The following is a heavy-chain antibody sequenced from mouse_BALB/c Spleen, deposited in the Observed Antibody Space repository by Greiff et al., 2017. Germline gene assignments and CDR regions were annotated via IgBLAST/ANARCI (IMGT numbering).Heavy chain of an antibody. CDR3: ARGDDYDGAWFAY. CDR1: GFTFSSYA. V-gene: IGHV5-6-5*01. D-gene: IGHD2-4*01. J-gene: IGHJ3*01. Sequence: EVQRVESGGGLVKPGGSLKLSCAASGFTFSSYAMSWVRQTPEKRLEWVASISSGGSTYYPDSVKGRFTISRDNARNILYLQMSSLRSEDTAMYYCARGDDYDGAWFAYWGQGTLVTVSA. CDR2: ISSGGST.